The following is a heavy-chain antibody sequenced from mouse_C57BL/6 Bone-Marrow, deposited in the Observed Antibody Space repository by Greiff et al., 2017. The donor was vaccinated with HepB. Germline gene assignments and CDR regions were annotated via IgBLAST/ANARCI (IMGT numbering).Heavy chain of an antibody. CDR1: GFTFSSYA. Sequence: EVKVVESGGGLVKPGGSLKLSCAASGFTFSSYAMSWVRQTPEKRLEWVATISDGGSYTYYPDNVKGRFTISRDNAKNNLYLQMSHLKSEDTAMYYCARDGGDVDYYAMDYWGQGTSVTVSS. V-gene: IGHV5-4*01. CDR2: ISDGGSYT. J-gene: IGHJ4*01. CDR3: ARDGGDVDYYAMDY.